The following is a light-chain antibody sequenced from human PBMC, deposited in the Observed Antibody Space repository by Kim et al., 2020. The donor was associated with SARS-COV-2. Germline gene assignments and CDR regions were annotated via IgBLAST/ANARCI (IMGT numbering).Light chain of an antibody. V-gene: IGKV1-5*01. Sequence: SSSVEARLTITGRASQSIISSLAWYHQKPGKALKRLIYNASSLESGVPSRFRGSGSGTQFTLPISSLQPDHFATYFCQQYNSYLLYFGQGTKLQF. CDR1: QSIISS. CDR3: QQYNSYLLY. J-gene: IGKJ2*01. CDR2: NAS.